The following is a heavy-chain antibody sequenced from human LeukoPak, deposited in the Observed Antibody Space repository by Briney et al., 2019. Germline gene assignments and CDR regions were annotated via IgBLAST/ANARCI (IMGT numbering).Heavy chain of an antibody. V-gene: IGHV3-23*01. CDR3: AKGYVWGSYRYPNFDY. CDR1: GFTFSSYA. Sequence: PGGSLRLSCAASGFTFSSYAMSWVRQAPGKGLEWVSAISGSGGSTYYADSVKGRFTISRDNSKNTLYLQVNSLRAEDTAVYYCAKGYVWGSYRYPNFDYWGQGTLVTVSS. J-gene: IGHJ4*02. D-gene: IGHD3-16*02. CDR2: ISGSGGST.